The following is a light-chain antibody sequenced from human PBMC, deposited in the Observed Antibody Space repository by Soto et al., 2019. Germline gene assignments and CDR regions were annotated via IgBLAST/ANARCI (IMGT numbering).Light chain of an antibody. J-gene: IGKJ5*01. CDR2: WAS. V-gene: IGKV4-1*01. Sequence: DIVMTQSPDSLAVSLGERATFNCKSSQSVLSTSINKNYLAWYRQRPGQPPKLLLYWASTRASGVPDRFSGSGSGTDFTLTISSLQAEDVAVYYCQQYDTTPITFGQGTRLEIK. CDR3: QQYDTTPIT. CDR1: QSVLSTSINKNY.